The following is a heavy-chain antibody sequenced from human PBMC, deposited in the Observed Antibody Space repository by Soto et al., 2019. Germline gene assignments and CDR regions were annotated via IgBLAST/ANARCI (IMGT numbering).Heavy chain of an antibody. J-gene: IGHJ4*02. CDR2: ISPKSGGT. CDR3: ARPPGYISDLYYFDI. CDR1: GYTFIDYY. V-gene: IGHV1-2*02. D-gene: IGHD6-19*01. Sequence: QVQLVQSGAEVKKPGASVKVSCEASGYTFIDYYMHWVRQAPGQGFEWMGRISPKSGGTNYAQKVQSRLTMTWDTSLNTAYMELSSLMSEDTAVYYCARPPGYISDLYYFDIWGQGTLVTVSS.